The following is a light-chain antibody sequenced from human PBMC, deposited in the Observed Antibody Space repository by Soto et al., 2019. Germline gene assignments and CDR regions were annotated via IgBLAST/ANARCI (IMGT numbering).Light chain of an antibody. CDR3: QQHSHWPPWT. J-gene: IGKJ1*01. Sequence: VLTQSPATLSLSPGARATLSCRASENVRTFVDWYQQKPGQAPRLLIYGASNRATDIPARFSGSGSGTDFTLTISNLEPEDFAVYYCQQHSHWPPWTFGQGTKVDIK. CDR1: ENVRTF. V-gene: IGKV3-11*01. CDR2: GAS.